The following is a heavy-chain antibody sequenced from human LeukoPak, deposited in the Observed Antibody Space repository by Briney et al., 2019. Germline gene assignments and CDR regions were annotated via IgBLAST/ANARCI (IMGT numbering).Heavy chain of an antibody. Sequence: SETLPLTCTVSGGSISSSSYYWGWIRQPPGKGLEWIGEINHSGSTNYNPSLKSRVTISVDTSKNQFSLKLSSVTAADTAVYYCARANSGSYDYWGQGTLVTVSS. CDR1: GGSISSSSYY. V-gene: IGHV4-39*07. CDR2: INHSGST. D-gene: IGHD4-23*01. J-gene: IGHJ4*02. CDR3: ARANSGSYDY.